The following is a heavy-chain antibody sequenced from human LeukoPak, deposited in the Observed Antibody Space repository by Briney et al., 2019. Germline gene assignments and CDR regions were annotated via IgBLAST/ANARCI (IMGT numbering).Heavy chain of an antibody. Sequence: SETLSLTCTVSGGSISSYYWSWIRQPAGKGLEWIGRIYTSGSTNYNPSLKSRVTMSVDTSKNQLSLKLSSVTAADTAVYYCARVDSSGWRGYYFDYWGQGTLVTVSS. V-gene: IGHV4-4*07. CDR2: IYTSGST. D-gene: IGHD6-19*01. CDR3: ARVDSSGWRGYYFDY. CDR1: GGSISSYY. J-gene: IGHJ4*02.